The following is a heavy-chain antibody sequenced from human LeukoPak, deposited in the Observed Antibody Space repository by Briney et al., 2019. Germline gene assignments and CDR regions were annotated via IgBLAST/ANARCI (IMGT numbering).Heavy chain of an antibody. D-gene: IGHD5-18*01. V-gene: IGHV1-24*01. Sequence: ASVKVSCKVSGYTLSKLSMHWVRQAPGKGLEWMGGFDPGAGETIYALRFQGRLTVTEDIFTDTANMELSSLRSEDTAVYYCATGIQLSPAASFYFDYWGQGTLVTVSP. J-gene: IGHJ4*02. CDR1: GYTLSKLS. CDR3: ATGIQLSPAASFYFDY. CDR2: FDPGAGET.